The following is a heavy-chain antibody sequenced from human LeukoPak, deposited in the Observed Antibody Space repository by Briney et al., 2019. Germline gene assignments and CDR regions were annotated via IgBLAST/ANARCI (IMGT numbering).Heavy chain of an antibody. CDR2: ISYDGSHK. D-gene: IGHD3-9*01. V-gene: IGHV3-30*04. Sequence: GRSLRLSCAASGITFSSYAMHWVRQAPGKGLDWVAAISYDGSHKYYADSVKGRFTISRDNFKNTLYLQMNSLRAEDTAVYYCAKDMYDILTGYDIGRDNWFDPWGQGTLVSVSS. CDR1: GITFSSYA. J-gene: IGHJ5*02. CDR3: AKDMYDILTGYDIGRDNWFDP.